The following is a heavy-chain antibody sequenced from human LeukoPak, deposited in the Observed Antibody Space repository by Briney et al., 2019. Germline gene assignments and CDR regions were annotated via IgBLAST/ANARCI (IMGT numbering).Heavy chain of an antibody. CDR3: AKEATYSTNY. CDR1: GFTFSSCG. J-gene: IGHJ4*02. V-gene: IGHV3-23*01. CDR2: ISDSGGTT. Sequence: PAGGSLRLSCAASGFTFSSCGMTWVRQAPGKGLEWVSTISDSGGTTYYADSVKGRFTISRDNSKNTLCLQMNSLRAEDTAVYYCAKEATYSTNYWGQGTLVTVSS. D-gene: IGHD2-2*01.